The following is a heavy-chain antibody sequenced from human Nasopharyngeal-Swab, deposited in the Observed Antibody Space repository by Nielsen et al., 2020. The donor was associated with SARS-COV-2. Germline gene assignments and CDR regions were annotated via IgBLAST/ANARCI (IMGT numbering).Heavy chain of an antibody. Sequence: GESLKISCAASGFIFSSYWMHWVRQAPGKGLVWVSRIKSDGSSTSYADSVKGRFTISRDNAKNTLFLQMNSLRAEDTAAYYCARESIAAAGPGMDVWGQGTTVTVSS. J-gene: IGHJ6*02. CDR3: ARESIAAAGPGMDV. CDR1: GFIFSSYW. D-gene: IGHD6-13*01. CDR2: IKSDGSST. V-gene: IGHV3-74*01.